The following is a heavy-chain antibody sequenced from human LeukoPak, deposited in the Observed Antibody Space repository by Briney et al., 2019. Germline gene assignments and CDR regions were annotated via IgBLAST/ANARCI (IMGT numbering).Heavy chain of an antibody. CDR2: ISSSGSTI. D-gene: IGHD4-23*01. Sequence: GGSLRLSCAASGFTFSSYEMNWVRQAPGKGLEWVSYISSSGSTIYYADSVKGRFTISRDNAKNSLYLQMNSLRAEDTAVYYCARAGIDYGGNSAFDIWGQGTMVTVSS. J-gene: IGHJ3*02. CDR1: GFTFSSYE. V-gene: IGHV3-48*03. CDR3: ARAGIDYGGNSAFDI.